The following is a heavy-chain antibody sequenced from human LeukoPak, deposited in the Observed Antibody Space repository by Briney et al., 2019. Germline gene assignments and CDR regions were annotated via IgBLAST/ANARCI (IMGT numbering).Heavy chain of an antibody. CDR2: IYYSGST. D-gene: IGHD2-8*02. CDR1: GGSVSSGSYY. J-gene: IGHJ6*02. V-gene: IGHV4-61*01. CDR3: AILNYNYYGMDV. Sequence: SETLSLTCTVSGGSVSSGSYYWSWIRQPPGKGLEWIGYIYYSGSTNYNPSLKSRVTISVDTSKNQFSLKLSSVTAADTAVYYCAILNYNYYGMDVWGQGTTVTVSS.